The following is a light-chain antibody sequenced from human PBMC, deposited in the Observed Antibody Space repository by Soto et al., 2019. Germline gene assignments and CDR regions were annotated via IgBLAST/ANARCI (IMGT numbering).Light chain of an antibody. V-gene: IGKV1-33*01. CDR1: QDIGNY. CDR3: QQYDVLPLS. J-gene: IGKJ3*01. Sequence: DIQMNQSPSSLSASVGDRVTITCQASQDIGNYLNWYQQKPGKAPKLLISDASNLEVGVPLRFSGSGSGTHFTVTINSLQTEDIATYYCQQYDVLPLSSGPGTKADIK. CDR2: DAS.